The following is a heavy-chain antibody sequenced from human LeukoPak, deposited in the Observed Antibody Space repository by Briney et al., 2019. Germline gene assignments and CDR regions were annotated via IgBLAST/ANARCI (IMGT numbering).Heavy chain of an antibody. Sequence: KTSETLSLTCTVSGGSVSSGSYYWSWIRQPPGKGLEWIGYIYHSGSTYYNPSLKSRVTISADMSKNQFSLKVSSVTAADTAVYYCARGPLGTNGSGDFDYWGQRTLVTVSS. J-gene: IGHJ4*02. CDR1: GGSVSSGSYY. CDR2: IYHSGST. V-gene: IGHV4-31*03. CDR3: ARGPLGTNGSGDFDY. D-gene: IGHD1/OR15-1a*01.